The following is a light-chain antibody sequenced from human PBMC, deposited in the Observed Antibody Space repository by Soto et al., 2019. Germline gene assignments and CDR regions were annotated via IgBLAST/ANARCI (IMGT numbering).Light chain of an antibody. CDR1: QSISNH. CDR2: AAS. V-gene: IGKV1-39*01. CDR3: QESYSSSPT. J-gene: IGKJ1*01. Sequence: IHLPASPSSLSASVDDRVIITCRASQSISNHLNWYQQKPGKAPKLLIFAASSLQSGVPSRFSGSRSGPEFTLTISSLQPEDVATYYCQESYSSSPTFGQGTKVDIK.